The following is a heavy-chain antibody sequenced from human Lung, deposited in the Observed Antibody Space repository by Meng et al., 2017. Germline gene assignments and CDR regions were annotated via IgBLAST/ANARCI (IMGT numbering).Heavy chain of an antibody. V-gene: IGHV4-34*01. CDR2: INHSGST. CDR3: ARGPTTMAHDFDY. CDR1: GGSFSDYY. D-gene: IGHD4-11*01. J-gene: IGHJ4*02. Sequence: GQVQEWGAGRLERWGALALTWVVAGGSFSDYYWSWIRQPPGKGLEWIGEINHSGSTNYNPSLESRATISVDTSQNNLSLKLSSVTAADSAVYYCARGPTTMAHDFDYWGQGTLVTVSS.